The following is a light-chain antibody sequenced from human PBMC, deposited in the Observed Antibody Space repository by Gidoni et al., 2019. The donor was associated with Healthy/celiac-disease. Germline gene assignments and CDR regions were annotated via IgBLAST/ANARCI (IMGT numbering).Light chain of an antibody. CDR1: HSISSN. Sequence: EIVMTQSPATLSVSPGERATLSCRASHSISSNLAWYQQKPSQAPRLLIYGASTRATGIPARFSGSGSGTEFTHTISSLQSEDFAVYHCQQYSNWPLTFGGGTKVEVK. V-gene: IGKV3-15*01. J-gene: IGKJ4*01. CDR3: QQYSNWPLT. CDR2: GAS.